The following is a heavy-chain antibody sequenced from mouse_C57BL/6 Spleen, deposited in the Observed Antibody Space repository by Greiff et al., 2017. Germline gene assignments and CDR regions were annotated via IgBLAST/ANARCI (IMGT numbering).Heavy chain of an antibody. CDR1: GFNIKDYY. CDR3: TDDYDAAWFAY. V-gene: IGHV14-1*01. Sequence: VQLQQSGAELVRPGASVKLSCTASGFNIKDYYMHWVKQRPEQGLEWIGRIDPEDGDTEYAPKFQGKATMTADTSSNTAYLQLSSLTSEDTTGDYCTDDYDAAWFAYWGQGTLVTVSA. D-gene: IGHD2-4*01. J-gene: IGHJ3*01. CDR2: IDPEDGDT.